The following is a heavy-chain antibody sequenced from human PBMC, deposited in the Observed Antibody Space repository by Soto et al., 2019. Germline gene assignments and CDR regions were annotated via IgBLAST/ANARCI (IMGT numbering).Heavy chain of an antibody. CDR1: GFTFSNAW. Sequence: PGGALRVSCAASGFTFSNAWMNWGRQAPGKGLEWVGRIKSKTDGGTTDYAAPVKGRFTISRDDSKNTLYLQMNSLKTEDTAVYYCAKDPSGGSPLGAFDIWGQGTMVTVSS. V-gene: IGHV3-15*07. D-gene: IGHD2-15*01. CDR2: IKSKTDGGTT. J-gene: IGHJ3*02. CDR3: AKDPSGGSPLGAFDI.